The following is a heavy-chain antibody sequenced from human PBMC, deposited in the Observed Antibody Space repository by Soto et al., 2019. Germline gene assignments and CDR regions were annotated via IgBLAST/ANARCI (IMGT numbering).Heavy chain of an antibody. J-gene: IGHJ5*02. D-gene: IGHD3-10*01. CDR2: IFHTGST. Sequence: SETLSLTCAVSGGSIGSGDYSWSWIRQPPGKGLEWIGYIFHTGSTYYNPSLKSRVTMSLDRSRNQFSLNLNSVTAADTAMYFCAREGEHYFASGRRFDPWGQGTVVTVSS. CDR3: AREGEHYFASGRRFDP. V-gene: IGHV4-30-2*01. CDR1: GGSIGSGDYS.